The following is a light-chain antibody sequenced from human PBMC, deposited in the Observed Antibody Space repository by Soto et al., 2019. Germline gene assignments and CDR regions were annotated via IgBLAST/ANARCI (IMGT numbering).Light chain of an antibody. Sequence: EIILTQSPASLSVSPGERATLSCRASQSVNNNLAWYQQKRGKAPMLLIYGASTRATGIPGRFRGIGSGTEFTLPSTSLPSTDFAVYFCQQYNNWPPDTFGQGTKLEIK. CDR2: GAS. J-gene: IGKJ2*01. CDR3: QQYNNWPPDT. CDR1: QSVNNN. V-gene: IGKV3-15*01.